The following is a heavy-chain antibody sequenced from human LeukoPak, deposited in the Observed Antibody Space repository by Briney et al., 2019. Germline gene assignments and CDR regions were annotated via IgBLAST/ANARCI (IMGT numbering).Heavy chain of an antibody. D-gene: IGHD3-10*01. CDR3: AKGPYGSGSFDY. Sequence: PGGSLRLSCAASGFTFSSYAVSWVRQAPGKGLEWVSAISGSGGSTYYADSVKGRFTISRDNSKNTLYLQMNSLRAEDTAVYSCAKGPYGSGSFDYWGQGTLVTVSS. V-gene: IGHV3-23*01. J-gene: IGHJ4*02. CDR2: ISGSGGST. CDR1: GFTFSSYA.